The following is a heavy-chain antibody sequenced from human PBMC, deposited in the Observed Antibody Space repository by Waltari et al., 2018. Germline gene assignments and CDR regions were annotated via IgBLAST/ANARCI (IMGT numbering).Heavy chain of an antibody. CDR3: ARVATKTYSSPVPGRPYYYGMYV. CDR1: GFTFSRSW. V-gene: IGHV3-74*01. CDR2: MNSDGSST. D-gene: IGHD6-19*01. Sequence: EEQLVESGGGLAQPGESLRLSCAASGFTFSRSWMDRLRPATGKGLVWVSRMNSDGSSTTYADSVKGRFTISRDNAKNTLYVQMNRLRAEDTAVYYCARVATKTYSSPVPGRPYYYGMYVWGQGTTVTVSS. J-gene: IGHJ6*02.